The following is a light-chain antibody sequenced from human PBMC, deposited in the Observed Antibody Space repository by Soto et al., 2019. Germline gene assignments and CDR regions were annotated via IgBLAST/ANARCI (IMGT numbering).Light chain of an antibody. CDR3: QQYGTSSL. CDR2: GAS. V-gene: IGKV3-20*01. J-gene: IGKJ5*01. Sequence: EILLTQSPGTLSLSPGERATLSCRASQGLSSRNLAWYQQKPGQAPRLLIYGASSRATGIPDRFSGSGSGTDFTLTIIRLEPEDFAVYYCQQYGTSSLFGQGTRLEIK. CDR1: QGLSSRN.